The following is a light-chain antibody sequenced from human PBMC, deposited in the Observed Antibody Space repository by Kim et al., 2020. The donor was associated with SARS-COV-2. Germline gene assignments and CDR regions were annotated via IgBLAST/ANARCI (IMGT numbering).Light chain of an antibody. CDR3: QQYKNWPLT. CDR2: DAS. V-gene: IGKV3-15*01. J-gene: IGKJ4*01. CDR1: QSVNRD. Sequence: ESPGERATLSCRASQSVNRDLAWYQKKPGQAHRLLIYDASTRATGIPARFSGSESGTEFTLTISSLQSEDFAIYYCQQYKNWPLTFGGGTKVDIK.